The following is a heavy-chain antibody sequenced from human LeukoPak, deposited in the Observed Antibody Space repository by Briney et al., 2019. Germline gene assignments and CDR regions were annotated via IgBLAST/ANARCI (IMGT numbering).Heavy chain of an antibody. CDR2: VSYGGNT. CDR1: GVSRSSDY. CDR3: ARGLQWDLQAFDI. Sequence: SETLSLTCTVSGVSRSSDYWSWIRQPPGKGLEWIGYVSYGGNTNYNPSLRSRVTISVDTSKNQFSLKLSSVTAADTAVYYCARGLQWDLQAFDIWGQGTMVTVSS. V-gene: IGHV4-59*01. J-gene: IGHJ3*02. D-gene: IGHD1-26*01.